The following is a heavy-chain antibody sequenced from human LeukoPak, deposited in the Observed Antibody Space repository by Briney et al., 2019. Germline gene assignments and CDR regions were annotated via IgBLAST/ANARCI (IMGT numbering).Heavy chain of an antibody. D-gene: IGHD3-22*01. Sequence: GGSLRLSCAASGFTLSSNYMTWVGQAPGKGLEWVSVICSGGTTYYADSVKGRFTISRDNSKNTLYLQMNSLRAEDTAVYYCARDGYDSKGYSGYWGQGTLITVSS. J-gene: IGHJ4*02. CDR2: ICSGGTT. V-gene: IGHV3-53*01. CDR1: GFTLSSNY. CDR3: ARDGYDSKGYSGY.